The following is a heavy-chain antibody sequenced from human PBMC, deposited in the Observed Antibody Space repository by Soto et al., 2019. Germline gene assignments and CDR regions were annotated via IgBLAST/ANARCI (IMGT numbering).Heavy chain of an antibody. CDR1: GFSFSDYY. CDR2: ISSSGSTI. V-gene: IGHV3-11*01. CDR3: SRAGKSCRSTSRQTRHYYYCGMDV. Sequence: GGTLRLSCAASGFSFSDYYMSSIRQAPGKGLEWVSYISSSGSTIYYADSVKGGFTISRDNAKNSLYLQMNSLRAAGRAVIYCSRAGKSCRSTSRQTRHYYYCGMDVCGTGXTV. D-gene: IGHD2-2*01. J-gene: IGHJ6*04.